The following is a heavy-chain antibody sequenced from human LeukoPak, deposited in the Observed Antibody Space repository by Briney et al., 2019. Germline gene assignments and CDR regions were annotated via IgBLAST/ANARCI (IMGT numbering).Heavy chain of an antibody. D-gene: IGHD2-15*01. CDR3: ARQHCSGGDCYFFD. Sequence: PGGSLGLSCAASGFTFSSYAMSWVRQAPGKGLEWVALIWYDGNNKYYADSVKGRFTISRDNSKNTLYLQLNSLRAEDTAVYYCARQHCSGGDCYFFDWGQGTLVTVSS. CDR2: IWYDGNNK. J-gene: IGHJ4*02. CDR1: GFTFSSYA. V-gene: IGHV3-33*08.